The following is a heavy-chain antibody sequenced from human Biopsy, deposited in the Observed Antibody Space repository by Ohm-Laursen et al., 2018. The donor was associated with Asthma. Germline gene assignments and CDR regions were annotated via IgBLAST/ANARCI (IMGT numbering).Heavy chain of an antibody. CDR1: GGSFSSNY. CDR2: THHSGYT. V-gene: IGHV4-34*01. J-gene: IGHJ6*02. Sequence: GTLSLTCAVYGGSFSSNYWSWIRQTPGKGLEWLGDTHHSGYTKYNPSPTSRTTLSVDTSKNQFSLRLTSATAADTAVYYCARGSSSRLSQWELLVSGGKRAHSYYGMDVWGPGTTVSVS. D-gene: IGHD1-26*01. CDR3: ARGSSSRLSQWELLVSGGKRAHSYYGMDV.